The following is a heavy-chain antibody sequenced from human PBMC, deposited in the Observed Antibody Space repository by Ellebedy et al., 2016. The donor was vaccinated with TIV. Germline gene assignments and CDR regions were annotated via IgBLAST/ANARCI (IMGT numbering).Heavy chain of an antibody. D-gene: IGHD3-16*02. V-gene: IGHV1-46*01. CDR3: ARAPLSGVFYGMDV. Sequence: AASVKVSCKASGYTFTNYYMHWVRQAPGQGLEWMGIIEPSGGTTNYAQKFQGRVTVTRDTSTSTVYMELRSLSSEDTALYYCARAPLSGVFYGMDVWGQGTTVTVSS. J-gene: IGHJ6*02. CDR2: IEPSGGTT. CDR1: GYTFTNYY.